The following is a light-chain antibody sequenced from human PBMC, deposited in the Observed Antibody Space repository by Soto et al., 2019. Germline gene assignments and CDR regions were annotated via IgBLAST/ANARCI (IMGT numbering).Light chain of an antibody. V-gene: IGLV2-14*01. J-gene: IGLJ1*01. Sequence: QSALTQPASVSGSPGQSITISCTGTSSDVGAYNYVSWYQQYPGKAPKLMIYGVSNRPSGISNRFSGSKSANTASLTISGLQAEDEADYYCCSYAGDSAPYVFGTGTKVTVL. CDR2: GVS. CDR3: CSYAGDSAPYV. CDR1: SSDVGAYNY.